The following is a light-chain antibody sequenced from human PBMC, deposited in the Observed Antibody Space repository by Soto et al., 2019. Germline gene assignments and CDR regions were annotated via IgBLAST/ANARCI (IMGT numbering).Light chain of an antibody. Sequence: VLTQPPSVSGAPGQRVTISCTGSSSNTGAGYDVHWYQQLPGTAPKLLIYGNSNRPSGVPDRFSGSKSGTSASLAITGLQAEDEADYYCQSYESSLSGYVFGTGTKVTVL. V-gene: IGLV1-40*01. CDR1: SSNTGAGYD. CDR2: GNS. J-gene: IGLJ1*01. CDR3: QSYESSLSGYV.